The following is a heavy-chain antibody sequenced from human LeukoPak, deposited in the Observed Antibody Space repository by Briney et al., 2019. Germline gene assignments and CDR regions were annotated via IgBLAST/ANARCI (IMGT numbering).Heavy chain of an antibody. CDR2: ISSGSSYI. Sequence: GGSLRLSCAASGFTFSSYSMNWVRQAQGKGREWVSSISSGSSYIYYGDSVKGRFTISRDNAKNSLYLQLNSLRAEDTAVYYCARDSSGVGVDFDYWGQGTLVTVSS. V-gene: IGHV3-21*01. CDR3: ARDSSGVGVDFDY. J-gene: IGHJ4*02. CDR1: GFTFSSYS. D-gene: IGHD1-26*01.